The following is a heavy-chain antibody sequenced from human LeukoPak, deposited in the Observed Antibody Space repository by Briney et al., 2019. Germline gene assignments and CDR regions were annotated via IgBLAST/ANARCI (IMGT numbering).Heavy chain of an antibody. D-gene: IGHD6-13*01. CDR2: IYPGDSDT. CDR3: ARHGSSSWPVDY. V-gene: IGHV5-51*01. Sequence: GESLKISCKGSGYRFTSYWIAWVRQMPGKGLEWMGIIYPGDSDTRYSPSFQGQVSNSADKSISTAYLQWSSLKASDTAMYYCARHGSSSWPVDYWGQGTLVTVSS. J-gene: IGHJ4*02. CDR1: GYRFTSYW.